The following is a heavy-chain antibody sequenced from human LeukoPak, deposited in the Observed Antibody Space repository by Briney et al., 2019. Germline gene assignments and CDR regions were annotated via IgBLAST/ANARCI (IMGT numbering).Heavy chain of an antibody. CDR3: ASIDLIVVVPAAKG. J-gene: IGHJ4*02. V-gene: IGHV1-2*02. Sequence: ASVKVSCKASGYTFTGYYMNWVRQAPGQGLEWMGWINPNSGGTNYAQKFQGRVTMTRDTSISTAYMELSRLRSDDTAVYYCASIDLIVVVPAAKGWGQGTLVTVSS. D-gene: IGHD2-2*01. CDR2: INPNSGGT. CDR1: GYTFTGYY.